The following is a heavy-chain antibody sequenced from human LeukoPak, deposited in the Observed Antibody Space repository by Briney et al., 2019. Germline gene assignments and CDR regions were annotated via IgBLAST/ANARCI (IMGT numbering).Heavy chain of an antibody. CDR2: INHSGST. Sequence: SETLSLTCAVYGGSFSGYYWSWIRQPPGKGLEWIGEINHSGSTYYNPSLKSRVTISVDTSKNQFSLKLSSVTAADTAVYYCARHARYNWNYAGRVDYWGQGTLVTVSS. D-gene: IGHD1-7*01. CDR3: ARHARYNWNYAGRVDY. J-gene: IGHJ4*02. CDR1: GGSFSGYY. V-gene: IGHV4-34*01.